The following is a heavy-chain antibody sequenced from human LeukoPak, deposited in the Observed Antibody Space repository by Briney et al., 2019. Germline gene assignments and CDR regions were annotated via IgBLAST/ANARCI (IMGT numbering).Heavy chain of an antibody. CDR1: LVTFIIYA. D-gene: IGHD1-1*01. J-gene: IGHJ6*03. Sequence: RGCLRLSCAASLVTFIIYAMRSVRHAPGRGQEWVSGFIGSGCTTDYAASVKGRFTISRSNSKNTMYLLINNLRAEDTDVYYCANGNRCTSHNCLGYYYFYMDVWGKGTTVTVSS. V-gene: IGHV3-23*01. CDR3: ANGNRCTSHNCLGYYYFYMDV. CDR2: FIGSGCTT.